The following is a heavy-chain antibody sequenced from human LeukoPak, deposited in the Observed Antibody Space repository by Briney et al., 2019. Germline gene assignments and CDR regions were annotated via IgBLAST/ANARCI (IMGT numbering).Heavy chain of an antibody. J-gene: IGHJ4*02. D-gene: IGHD3-22*01. CDR2: ISWNSGSI. CDR3: AKVTDSSGYYGY. CDR1: GFTFDDYA. Sequence: PGGSLRLSCAASGFTFDDYAMHWVRQAPGKGLEWVSGISWNSGSIGYADSVKGRFTISRDNAKNSLYLQMNSLRAEDTALYYCAKVTDSSGYYGYWGQGTLVTVSS. V-gene: IGHV3-9*01.